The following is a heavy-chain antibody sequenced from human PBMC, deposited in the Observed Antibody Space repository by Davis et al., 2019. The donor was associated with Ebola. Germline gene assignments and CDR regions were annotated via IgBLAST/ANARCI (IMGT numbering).Heavy chain of an antibody. CDR3: ARKASRSGVFDF. V-gene: IGHV4-39*07. J-gene: IGHJ4*02. CDR2: IYYSGST. D-gene: IGHD6-19*01. Sequence: MPSETLSLTCTVSGGSISSSSYYWGWIRQPPGKGLEWIGSIYYSGSTYYNPSLKSRVTLSVDTSKSQFSLKLSSVTAADTAIYFCARKASRSGVFDFWGQGTLVTVSS. CDR1: GGSISSSSYY.